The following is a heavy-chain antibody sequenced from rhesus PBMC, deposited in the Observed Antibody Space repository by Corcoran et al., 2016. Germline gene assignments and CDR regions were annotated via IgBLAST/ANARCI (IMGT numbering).Heavy chain of an antibody. J-gene: IGHJ4*01. D-gene: IGHD2-39*02. CDR2: ISRAISYI. CDR3: TRGGYCSGGVCYRYYFDY. CDR1: GFTFSDYY. Sequence: EVQLVESGGGLVQPGGSLRLSRAASGFTFSDYYMSWVRQAPGKGLEWVSSISRAISYIYDADSVKGRFTISRDNAKNSLSLQMNSLKTEDTAVYYCTRGGYCSGGVCYRYYFDYWGQGVLVTVSS. V-gene: IGHV3S16*01.